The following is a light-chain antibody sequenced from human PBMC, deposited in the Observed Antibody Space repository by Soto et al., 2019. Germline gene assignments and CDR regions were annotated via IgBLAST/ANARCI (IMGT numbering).Light chain of an antibody. CDR1: SGDVGAYNY. CDR2: DVS. CDR3: CSHTNINTGV. J-gene: IGLJ3*02. Sequence: QSVLTQPASVSGSPGQSITISCTGTSGDVGAYNYVSWYQQHPGKAPKLMIFDVSNRAAGVSDRFYGSKSGNTASLTISWLQAEDEADYYCCSHTNINTGVFGGGTKLTVL. V-gene: IGLV2-14*01.